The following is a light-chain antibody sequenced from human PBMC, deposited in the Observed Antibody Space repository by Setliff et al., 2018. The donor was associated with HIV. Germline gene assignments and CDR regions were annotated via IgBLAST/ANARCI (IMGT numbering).Light chain of an antibody. CDR1: SSDIGSSKF. CDR3: SSYSINNLYV. CDR2: NVD. V-gene: IGLV2-14*03. Sequence: SVLTQPASVSGSPGQSITISCTGTSSDIGSSKFVSWYQQHPGKAPKVMIYNVDKRPSGVSNRFSGSKSGNTASLTISGLQIEDEADYFCSSYSINNLYVFASGTKVTVL. J-gene: IGLJ1*01.